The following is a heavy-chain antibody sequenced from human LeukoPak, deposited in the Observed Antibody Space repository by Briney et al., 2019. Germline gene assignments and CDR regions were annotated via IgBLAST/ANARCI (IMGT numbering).Heavy chain of an antibody. V-gene: IGHV3-7*01. CDR2: IKQDGSNK. D-gene: IGHD6-19*01. Sequence: GGSLRLSCAASGFTFSSYWMSWVRQAPGKGLEWVANIKQDGSNKYYADSVKGRFTISRDNSKNTLYLQMNSLRAEDTAVYYCARDRATYSSGWYGPVGYWGQGTLVTVSS. CDR1: GFTFSSYW. CDR3: ARDRATYSSGWYGPVGY. J-gene: IGHJ4*02.